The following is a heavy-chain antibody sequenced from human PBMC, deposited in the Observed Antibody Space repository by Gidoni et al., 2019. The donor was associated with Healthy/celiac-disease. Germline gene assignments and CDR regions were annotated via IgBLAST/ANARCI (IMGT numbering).Heavy chain of an antibody. CDR2: INHSGST. Sequence: QVQLQQWGAGLLKPSEPLSLTCAVYGGSFSGYYWSWIRQPPGKGLEWIGEINHSGSTNYNPSLKSRVTISVDTSKNQFSLKLSSVTAADTAVYYCARDRHSGSYYGYYYYGMDVWGQGTTVTVSS. CDR3: ARDRHSGSYYGYYYYGMDV. V-gene: IGHV4-34*01. CDR1: GGSFSGYY. J-gene: IGHJ6*02. D-gene: IGHD1-26*01.